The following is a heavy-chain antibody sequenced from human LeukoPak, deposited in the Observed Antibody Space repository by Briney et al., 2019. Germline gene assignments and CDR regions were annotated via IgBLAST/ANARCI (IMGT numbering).Heavy chain of an antibody. J-gene: IGHJ4*03. Sequence: GGSLRLSCAASGFTFSSHWMTWVRQAPGKGLEWVANIKQDGNEINYVDSVKGRFTISRDNAKTSLYLQMNSLIAEDTALYYCAREIVRRGSGTDNKSYFDSRGQGTLVTVSS. D-gene: IGHD3-10*01. CDR3: AREIVRRGSGTDNKSYFDS. V-gene: IGHV3-7*01. CDR1: GFTFSSHW. CDR2: IKQDGNEI.